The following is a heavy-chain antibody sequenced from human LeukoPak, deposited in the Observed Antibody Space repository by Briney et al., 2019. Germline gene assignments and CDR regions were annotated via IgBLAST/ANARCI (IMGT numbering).Heavy chain of an antibody. J-gene: IGHJ4*02. CDR1: GGSISSSSCY. V-gene: IGHV4-39*07. Sequence: SETLSLTCTVSGGSISSSSCYWGWIRQPPGRGLEWIGSIYYSGSTYYNPSLKSRVTISVDTSKNQSSLKLSSVTAADTAVYYCARHRVWVAGTLDYWGQGTLVTVSS. CDR3: ARHRVWVAGTLDY. D-gene: IGHD1-7*01. CDR2: IYYSGST.